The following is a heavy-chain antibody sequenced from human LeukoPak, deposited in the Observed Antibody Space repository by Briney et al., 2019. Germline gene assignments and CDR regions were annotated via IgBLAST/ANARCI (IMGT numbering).Heavy chain of an antibody. J-gene: IGHJ3*02. CDR2: IYYSGST. CDR3: ARGLLDGYTHPAAFDI. Sequence: PSETLPLTCTVSGGSISSYYWSWIRQPPGKGLEWIGYIYYSGSTNYNPSLESRVTISVDTSKNQFSLKLSSVTAADTAVYYCARGLLDGYTHPAAFDIWGQGTMVTVSS. V-gene: IGHV4-59*01. D-gene: IGHD5-24*01. CDR1: GGSISSYY.